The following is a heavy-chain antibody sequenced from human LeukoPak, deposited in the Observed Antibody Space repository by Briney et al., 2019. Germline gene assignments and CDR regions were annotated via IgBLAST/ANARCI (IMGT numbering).Heavy chain of an antibody. D-gene: IGHD6-19*01. V-gene: IGHV4-39*01. CDR1: GGSISSSSYY. CDR2: IYYSGSI. CDR3: ARHFGVAVAAIDY. Sequence: SETLSLTCTVSGGSISSSSYYWGWIRQPPGKGLEWMGSIYYSGSIYYNPSLKSRVTISVDTSKNQFSLKLCSVPAADTAVYYCARHFGVAVAAIDYWGQGTLVSVSS. J-gene: IGHJ4*02.